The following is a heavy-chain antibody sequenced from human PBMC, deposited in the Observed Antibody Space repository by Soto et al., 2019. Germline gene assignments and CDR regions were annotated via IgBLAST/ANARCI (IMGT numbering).Heavy chain of an antibody. V-gene: IGHV1-69*01. J-gene: IGHJ4*02. CDR3: ARDVSSDTTGFRGYDL. CDR1: GGTVSSYA. Sequence: QLHLVQSGAEVMKAGSSVKVSCKASGGTVSSYAITWVRQAPGKGLEWMGVFIPIFVSAHYAPKFQGRITITAHEFTSTAYMEFSGLTSEDTAIYYCARDVSSDTTGFRGYDLWGQGTQVTLSS. CDR2: FIPIFVSA. D-gene: IGHD3-10*01.